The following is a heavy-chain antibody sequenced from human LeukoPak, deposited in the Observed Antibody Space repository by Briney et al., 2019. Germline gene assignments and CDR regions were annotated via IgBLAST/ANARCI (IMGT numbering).Heavy chain of an antibody. CDR3: ARQRRDSSRWLHDAFDI. CDR2: IYPGDSDT. D-gene: IGHD6-13*01. V-gene: IGHV5-51*01. J-gene: IGHJ3*02. Sequence: GESLKISCKGSGYSFTSYWIGWVRQMPGKGLEWMGIIYPGDSDTRYSPSFQGQVTISADKSISTAYLQWSSLKASDTAMYYCARQRRDSSRWLHDAFDIWGQGTMVTVSS. CDR1: GYSFTSYW.